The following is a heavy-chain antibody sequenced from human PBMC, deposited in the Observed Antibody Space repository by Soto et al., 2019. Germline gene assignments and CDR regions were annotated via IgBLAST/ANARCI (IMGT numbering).Heavy chain of an antibody. D-gene: IGHD6-13*01. V-gene: IGHV1-69*04. CDR3: AREIDTAAGTKTNWFDP. Sequence: ASVKVSCKASGGTFSSYTISWVRQAPGQGLEWMGRIIPILGIANYAQKFQGRVTITADKSTSTAYMELSSLRSEDTAVYYCAREIDTAAGTKTNWFDPWGQGTLVTVSS. CDR1: GGTFSSYT. CDR2: IIPILGIA. J-gene: IGHJ5*02.